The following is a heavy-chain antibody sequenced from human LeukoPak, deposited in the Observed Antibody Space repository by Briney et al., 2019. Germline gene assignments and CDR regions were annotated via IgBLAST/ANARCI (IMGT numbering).Heavy chain of an antibody. CDR1: GGTFSSYA. J-gene: IGHJ6*02. Sequence: SVKVSCKASGGTFSSYAISWVRQAPGQGLEWMGGIIPIFGTANYAQKFQGRVTITADKSTSTAYMELSSLRSEDTAVYYCASPGRIEHGMDVWGQGTTVTVSS. V-gene: IGHV1-69*06. D-gene: IGHD5-18*01. CDR3: ASPGRIEHGMDV. CDR2: IIPIFGTA.